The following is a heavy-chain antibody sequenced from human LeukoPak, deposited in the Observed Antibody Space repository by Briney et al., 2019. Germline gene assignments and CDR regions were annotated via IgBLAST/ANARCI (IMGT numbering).Heavy chain of an antibody. CDR1: GGSITSSDW. Sequence: SETLSLTCAVSGGSITSSDWWSWVRQPPGKGLEWIGSIYYSGSTYYNPSLKNRVTISVDTSKNQFSLKLSSVTAADTAVYYCARHLRSYNWFDPWGQGTLVTVSS. CDR3: ARHLRSYNWFDP. J-gene: IGHJ5*02. V-gene: IGHV4-39*01. CDR2: IYYSGST.